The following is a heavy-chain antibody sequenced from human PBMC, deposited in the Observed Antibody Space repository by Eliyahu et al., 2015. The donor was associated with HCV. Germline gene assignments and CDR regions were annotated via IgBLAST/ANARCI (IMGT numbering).Heavy chain of an antibody. J-gene: IGHJ1*01. V-gene: IGHV3-23*01. CDR3: AKARLNTWYSPLHH. CDR2: ITGSGGTT. Sequence: EVQLLESGGGLVQPGGSLXLSCAASDFEFTVYAMTWVRQAPGKGLEWVSTITGSGGTTYYADSVKGRFTISRDNSKNTVFLQMHSLRADDTAVYYCAKARLNTWYSPLHHWGQGTLVTVSS. CDR1: DFEFTVYA. D-gene: IGHD2-15*01.